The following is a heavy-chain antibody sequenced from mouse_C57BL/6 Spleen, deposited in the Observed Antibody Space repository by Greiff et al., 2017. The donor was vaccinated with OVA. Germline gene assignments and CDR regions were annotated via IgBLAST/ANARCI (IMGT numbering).Heavy chain of an antibody. CDR2: IDPENGDT. CDR3: TTGDGSRGWYFDV. D-gene: IGHD1-1*01. Sequence: VQLKQSGAELVRPGASVKLSCTASGFNIKDDYMHWVKQRPEQGLEWIGWIDPENGDTEYASKFQGKATITADTSSNTAYLQLSSLTSEDTAVYYCTTGDGSRGWYFDVWGTGTTVTVSS. J-gene: IGHJ1*03. CDR1: GFNIKDDY. V-gene: IGHV14-4*01.